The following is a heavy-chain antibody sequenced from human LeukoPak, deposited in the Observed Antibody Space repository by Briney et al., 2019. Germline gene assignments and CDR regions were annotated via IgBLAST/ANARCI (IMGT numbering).Heavy chain of an antibody. Sequence: GGSLRLSCAASGFTFSSYWMHWVRQAPGKGLVWVSRINSDGSSTSYADSVKGRFTISRDNAKNTLHLQMNSLRAEDTAVYYCARDRGTVIGAFDIWGQGTMVTVSS. CDR3: ARDRGTVIGAFDI. V-gene: IGHV3-74*01. CDR1: GFTFSSYW. CDR2: INSDGSST. J-gene: IGHJ3*02. D-gene: IGHD4-17*01.